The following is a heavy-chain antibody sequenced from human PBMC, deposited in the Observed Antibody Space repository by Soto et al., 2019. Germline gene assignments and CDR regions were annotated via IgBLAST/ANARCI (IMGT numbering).Heavy chain of an antibody. D-gene: IGHD2-21*02. Sequence: LSLTCAVSGGSISSGFYSWSWIRQPPGQGLEWIGYIYNSGNTYYNPSLMSRVTISVDRSQNHFSLKLTSVTAADTAVYYCARGSDGVWNWFDPWGHGTQVTVSS. CDR2: IYNSGNT. V-gene: IGHV4-30-2*01. CDR3: ARGSDGVWNWFDP. J-gene: IGHJ5*02. CDR1: GGSISSGFYS.